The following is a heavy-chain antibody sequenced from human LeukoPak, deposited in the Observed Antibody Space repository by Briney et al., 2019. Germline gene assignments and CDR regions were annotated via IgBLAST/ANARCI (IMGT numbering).Heavy chain of an antibody. CDR2: ISGSGGGT. Sequence: PGGSLRLSCEVSGFRFRDYAVTWVRQAPGKGLEWVSSISGSGGGTLHADSVKGRFTISRDNSKDTLYLQMNSLRAEDTAVYYCAKGYRYQLLGTFDSWGQGKLVTVSS. J-gene: IGHJ5*01. V-gene: IGHV3-23*01. D-gene: IGHD2-2*01. CDR3: AKGYRYQLLGTFDS. CDR1: GFRFRDYA.